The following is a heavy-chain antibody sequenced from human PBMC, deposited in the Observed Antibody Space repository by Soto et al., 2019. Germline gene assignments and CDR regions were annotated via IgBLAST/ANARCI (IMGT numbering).Heavy chain of an antibody. CDR3: ARAPTMGLSFDY. J-gene: IGHJ4*02. V-gene: IGHV4-39*07. CDR1: GGSITSNGYY. CDR2: IYYSGSA. D-gene: IGHD3-10*01. Sequence: SETLSLTCTVSGGSITSNGYYWGWVRQPPGKGPEWIGSIYYSGSAYYNPSLKSRVTISVDTSKNQFSLKLSSVTAADTAVYYCARAPTMGLSFDYWGQGTLITVS.